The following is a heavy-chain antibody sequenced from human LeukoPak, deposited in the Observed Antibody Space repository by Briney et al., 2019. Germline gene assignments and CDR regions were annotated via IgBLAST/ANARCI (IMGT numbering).Heavy chain of an antibody. CDR1: GGSISSSSYY. CDR2: IYYSGST. D-gene: IGHD5-24*01. J-gene: IGHJ4*02. CDR3: ARARDGYRGGYDY. V-gene: IGHV4-39*07. Sequence: SETLSLTCTVSGGSISSSSYYWGWIRQPPGKGLEWIGSIYYSGSTYYNPSLKSRVTISVDTSKNQFSLKLSSVTAADTAVYYCARARDGYRGGYDYWGQGTLVTVSS.